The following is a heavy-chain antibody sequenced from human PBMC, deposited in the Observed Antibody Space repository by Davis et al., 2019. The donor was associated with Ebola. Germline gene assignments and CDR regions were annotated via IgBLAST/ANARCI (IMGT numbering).Heavy chain of an antibody. CDR1: GGSISSYY. CDR3: ARDEGYSSGWYVVGGDY. V-gene: IGHV4-59*12. Sequence: SETLSLTCTVSGGSISSYYWSWIRQPPGKGLEWIGYIYYSGSTNYNPSLKSRVTISVDTSKNQFSLKLSSVTAADTAVYYCARDEGYSSGWYVVGGDYWGQGTLVTVSS. D-gene: IGHD6-19*01. J-gene: IGHJ4*02. CDR2: IYYSGST.